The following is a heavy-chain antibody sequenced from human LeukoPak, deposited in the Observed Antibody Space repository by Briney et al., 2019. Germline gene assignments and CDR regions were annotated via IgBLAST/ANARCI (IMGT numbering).Heavy chain of an antibody. Sequence: SETLSLTCSVSGGSINNFYWSWIRQPPGKGLEGIGYIYYSGSTDYDPSLNSRVTISVDTSKNQFSLRLSSVTAADTAVYFCARHVEGDYVRGDAFDVWGQGTKVTVSS. CDR1: GGSINNFY. CDR2: IYYSGST. V-gene: IGHV4-59*08. J-gene: IGHJ3*01. D-gene: IGHD4-17*01. CDR3: ARHVEGDYVRGDAFDV.